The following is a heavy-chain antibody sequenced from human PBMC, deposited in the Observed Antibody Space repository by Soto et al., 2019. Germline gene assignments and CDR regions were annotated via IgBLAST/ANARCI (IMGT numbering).Heavy chain of an antibody. V-gene: IGHV4-31*11. Sequence: SETLSLTCAVSGGSITSGAYYWTWIRQHPGKGLEWIAYIHYSGRTYYNPSLKSRVTISVDTSNNQFSLKLSSVTAADTAVYYCARYYFDSSGYSNWFDPWGQGTLVAVSS. J-gene: IGHJ5*02. CDR1: GGSITSGAYY. CDR3: ARYYFDSSGYSNWFDP. CDR2: IHYSGRT. D-gene: IGHD3-22*01.